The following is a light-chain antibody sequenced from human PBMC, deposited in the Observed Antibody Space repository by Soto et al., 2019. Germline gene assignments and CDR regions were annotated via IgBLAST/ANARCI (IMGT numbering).Light chain of an antibody. V-gene: IGKV3-20*01. J-gene: IGKJ1*01. CDR1: QTIRSNY. CDR3: QQYGSSPWT. Sequence: ETVLTQSPGTLSLSPGERATLSCRASQTIRSNYLAWYRQTPGQAPRLLIYGASNRATGIADRFSGSGSGXXXTLIISRLEPEDFALYYCQQYGSSPWTFGQGTKVEIK. CDR2: GAS.